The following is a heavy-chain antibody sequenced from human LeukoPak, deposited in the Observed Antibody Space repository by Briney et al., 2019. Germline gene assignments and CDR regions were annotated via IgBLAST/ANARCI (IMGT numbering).Heavy chain of an antibody. V-gene: IGHV3-23*01. CDR2: ISGSGGST. D-gene: IGHD6-13*01. Sequence: GGSLRVSCAASGFIFSSYAMRWVRQAPGKGLEWVSGISGSGGSTEYADSVKGRCTISRDNSKNTLYLQMNSLRVDDTAVYYFAKVGNGAAVGIVDYWGQGTLVTVSS. J-gene: IGHJ4*02. CDR3: AKVGNGAAVGIVDY. CDR1: GFIFSSYA.